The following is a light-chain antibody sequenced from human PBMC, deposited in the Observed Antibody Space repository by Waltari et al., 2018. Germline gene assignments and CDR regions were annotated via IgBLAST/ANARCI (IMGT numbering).Light chain of an antibody. CDR1: TSILGSTY. Sequence: QSVLTQPPSASGTPGQRVAISCSGSTSILGSTYLYWYQQPPGTAPKLLIQRNNQRPSGVPDRFSASKYGTSASLAIDGLRSEDEAVYYCASWDESHYVFGSGTKVTVL. CDR3: ASWDESHYV. V-gene: IGLV1-47*01. CDR2: RNN. J-gene: IGLJ1*01.